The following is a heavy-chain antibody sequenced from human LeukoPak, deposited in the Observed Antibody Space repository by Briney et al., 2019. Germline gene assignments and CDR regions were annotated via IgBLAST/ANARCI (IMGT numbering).Heavy chain of an antibody. J-gene: IGHJ6*02. Sequence: EGSLRLSCAASGFTVSSNYMSWVRQAPGKGLEWVSVIYSGGSTYYADSVKGRFTISRDNSKNTLYLQMNSLRAEDTAVYYCAREPTRTRTYGMDVWGQGTTVTVSS. V-gene: IGHV3-66*01. CDR3: AREPTRTRTYGMDV. CDR2: IYSGGST. D-gene: IGHD1-14*01. CDR1: GFTVSSNY.